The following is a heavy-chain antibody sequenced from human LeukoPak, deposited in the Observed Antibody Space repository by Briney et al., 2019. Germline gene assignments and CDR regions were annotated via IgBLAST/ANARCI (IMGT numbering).Heavy chain of an antibody. D-gene: IGHD6-6*01. CDR2: ISGSGGST. V-gene: IGHV3-23*01. CDR3: AKDYAYSSSSLFDY. CDR1: GFTFITYA. J-gene: IGHJ4*02. Sequence: GGSLRLSCAASGFTFITYAMSWVRQAPGKGLEWVSAISGSGGSTYYADSVKGRFTISRDNSKNTLYLQMNSLRAEDTAVYYCAKDYAYSSSSLFDYWAREPWSPSPQ.